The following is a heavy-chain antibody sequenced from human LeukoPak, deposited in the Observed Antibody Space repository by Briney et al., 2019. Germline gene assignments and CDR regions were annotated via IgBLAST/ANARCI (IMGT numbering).Heavy chain of an antibody. CDR3: ARHPKGYFDWLLPYYFDY. D-gene: IGHD3-9*01. J-gene: IGHJ4*02. V-gene: IGHV4-4*07. Sequence: PSETLSLTCTVSGGSISSYYWSWIRQPAGKGLEWIGRIYTSGSTNYNPSLKSRVTMSVDTSKNQFSLKLSSVTAADTAVYYCARHPKGYFDWLLPYYFDYWGQGTLVTVSS. CDR1: GGSISSYY. CDR2: IYTSGST.